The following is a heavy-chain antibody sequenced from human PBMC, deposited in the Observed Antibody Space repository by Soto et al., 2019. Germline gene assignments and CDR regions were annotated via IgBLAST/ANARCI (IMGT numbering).Heavy chain of an antibody. V-gene: IGHV4-34*01. CDR2: INHSGST. Sequence: SETLSLTCAVYGGSFSGYYWSWIRQPPGKGLEWIGEINHSGSTNYNPSLKSRVTIPVDTSKNQFSLKLSSVTAADTAVYYCARGSRDGYNSHFDYWGQGTLVTVSS. D-gene: IGHD5-12*01. CDR3: ARGSRDGYNSHFDY. J-gene: IGHJ4*02. CDR1: GGSFSGYY.